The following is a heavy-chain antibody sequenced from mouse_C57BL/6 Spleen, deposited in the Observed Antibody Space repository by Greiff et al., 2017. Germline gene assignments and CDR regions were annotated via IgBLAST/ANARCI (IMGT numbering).Heavy chain of an antibody. V-gene: IGHV1-58*01. D-gene: IGHD1-1*01. CDR3: ARADYYGSSLFDY. J-gene: IGHJ2*01. CDR2: IYIGNGYT. Sequence: EVKLVESGAELVRPGSSVKMSCKTSGYTFTSYGINWVKQRPGQGLEWIGYIYIGNGYTEYNEKFKGKATLTSDTSSSTAYMQLSSLTSEDSAIYVCARADYYGSSLFDYWGQGTTLTVSS. CDR1: GYTFTSYG.